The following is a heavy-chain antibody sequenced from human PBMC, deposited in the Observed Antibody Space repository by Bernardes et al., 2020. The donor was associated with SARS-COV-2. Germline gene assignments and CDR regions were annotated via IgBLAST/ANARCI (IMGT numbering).Heavy chain of an antibody. Sequence: ISNTNYNPSLKSRVTISVDTSKNQFSLKLSSVTAADTAMYYCARPTRRDGYNYAFDIWG. CDR2: ISNT. J-gene: IGHJ3*02. D-gene: IGHD5-12*01. CDR3: ARPTRRDGYNYAFDI. V-gene: IGHV4-59*08.